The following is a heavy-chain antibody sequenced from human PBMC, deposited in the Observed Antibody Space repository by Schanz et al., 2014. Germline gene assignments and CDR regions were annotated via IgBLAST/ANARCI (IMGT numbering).Heavy chain of an antibody. CDR2: VIPILGVT. J-gene: IGHJ3*02. CDR3: TRGGYSYALSAFDI. V-gene: IGHV1-69*02. D-gene: IGHD5-18*01. CDR1: GGTFSRLT. Sequence: QVQLVQSGADVKKPGSSVRVSCKASGGTFSRLTFSWVRQAPGQGLEWMGRVIPILGVTHYAQKFQGRVTMTTDTSTSTAYMELRSLRSDDTALYYCTRGGYSYALSAFDIWGQGTMVTVSS.